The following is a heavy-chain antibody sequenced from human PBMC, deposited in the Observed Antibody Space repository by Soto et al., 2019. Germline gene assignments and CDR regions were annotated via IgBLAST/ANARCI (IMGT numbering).Heavy chain of an antibody. D-gene: IGHD2-15*01. CDR2: IITMFAAT. Sequence: QVQLAQSGAEVRKPGSSVKVSCRASGGSFSDFAFSWVRQAPGQGLEWMGGIITMFAATKYGQRFQGRVTISADASTRTVYLVLSSITSDDSAVYYCARGGIVAVPAALSSYDDYTNYRFDSWGQGTLVSVSS. CDR1: GGSFSDFA. V-gene: IGHV1-69*01. J-gene: IGHJ4*02. CDR3: ARGGIVAVPAALSSYDDYTNYRFDS.